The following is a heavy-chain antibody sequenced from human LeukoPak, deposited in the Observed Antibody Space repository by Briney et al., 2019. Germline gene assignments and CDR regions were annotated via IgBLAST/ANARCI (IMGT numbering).Heavy chain of an antibody. CDR2: ISWNGARI. CDR3: VKDLVAASENVRGWYPMDY. V-gene: IGHV3-43*01. Sequence: GGSLRLSCAASGFTVAEYTMHWLRQAPERGLEWVSLISWNGARIHYGDSVKGRFTISRDNSKNSLYLQMNSLRTEDTGLYYCVKDLVAASENVRGWYPMDYWGQGTLVTVSS. J-gene: IGHJ4*02. D-gene: IGHD6-19*01. CDR1: GFTVAEYT.